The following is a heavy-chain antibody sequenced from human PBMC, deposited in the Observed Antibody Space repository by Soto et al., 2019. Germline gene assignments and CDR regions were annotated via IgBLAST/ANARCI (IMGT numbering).Heavy chain of an antibody. CDR3: AKDRVGGTFYTPLGF. Sequence: GGSLRLSCAASGFTFNRYAMHWVRQAPGKGLEWVAFISFGGSDSYYADSVRGRFTISRDNSKNTLFLHLNTLKPEDTAVYHCAKDRVGGTFYTPLGFWGQGTLVTVSS. CDR2: ISFGGSDS. J-gene: IGHJ4*02. V-gene: IGHV3-30*04. CDR1: GFTFNRYA. D-gene: IGHD1-7*01.